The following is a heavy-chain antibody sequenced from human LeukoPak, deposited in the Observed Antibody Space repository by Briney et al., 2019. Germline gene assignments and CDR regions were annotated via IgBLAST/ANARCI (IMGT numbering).Heavy chain of an antibody. CDR2: TYYRSKWYN. J-gene: IGHJ4*02. CDR1: GDSVSSNSAT. D-gene: IGHD6-13*01. V-gene: IGHV6-1*01. CDR3: AGSHSSTWYPDC. Sequence: SQTLSLTCAISGDSVSSNSATWNWIRRSPSRGLEWLGRTYYRSKWYNEYAASVKSRTTINPDTSKNQFSLHLNSVTPEDTAVYYCAGSHSSTWYPDCWGQGTLVTVSS.